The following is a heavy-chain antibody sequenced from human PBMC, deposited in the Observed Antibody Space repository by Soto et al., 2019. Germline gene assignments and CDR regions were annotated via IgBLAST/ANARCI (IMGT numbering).Heavy chain of an antibody. CDR3: ATVFDV. V-gene: IGHV3-74*01. CDR1: GFTFRSHR. Sequence: EVQLVESGGGLVQAGGSLRVSCAASGFTFRSHRIHWVRQAPGKGLEWVSRMDTDGGGTSYADSVKGRFTISTDNAENTVYLEMNGLRVEDTAVYYCATVFDVWGQGTLVTVSS. CDR2: MDTDGGGT. D-gene: IGHD4-17*01. J-gene: IGHJ4*02.